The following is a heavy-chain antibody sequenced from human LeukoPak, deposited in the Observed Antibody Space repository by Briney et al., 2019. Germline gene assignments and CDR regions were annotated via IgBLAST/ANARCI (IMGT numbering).Heavy chain of an antibody. CDR2: LNWNGGST. V-gene: IGHV3-20*04. CDR3: ARGIPLVTDSLFDY. CDR1: GFIFDDYG. Sequence: GGSLRLSCAASGFIFDDYGMSWLRQAPGKGWEWVSGLNWNGGSTGYADSVKGRFTITRGNAKNSLYLQITSLRAEDTALYYCARGIPLVTDSLFDYWGQGTLVTVSS. J-gene: IGHJ4*02. D-gene: IGHD1-14*01.